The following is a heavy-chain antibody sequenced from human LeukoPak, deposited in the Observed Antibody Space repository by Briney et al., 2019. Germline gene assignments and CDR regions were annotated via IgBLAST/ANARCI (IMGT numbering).Heavy chain of an antibody. CDR3: ARGSSGSYFFDY. CDR2: ISSSSSYI. D-gene: IGHD1-26*01. Sequence: PGGSPRLSCAASGLTFSSYSMNWVRQAPGKGLEWVSSISSSSSYIYYADSVKGRFTISRDNAKNSLYLQMNSLRAEDTAVYYCARGSSGSYFFDYWGQGTLVTVSS. J-gene: IGHJ4*02. CDR1: GLTFSSYS. V-gene: IGHV3-21*01.